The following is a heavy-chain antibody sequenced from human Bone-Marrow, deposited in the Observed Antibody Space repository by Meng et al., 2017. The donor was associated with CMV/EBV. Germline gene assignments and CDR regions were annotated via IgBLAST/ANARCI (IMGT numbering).Heavy chain of an antibody. Sequence: SETLSLTCTVSGGSISRSSYYWGWIRQPPGKGLEWIGSIYSSGSTYYNPSLKSRVTISVDTSKNQFSLKQSSVTATDTAVFYLATTKQDAWGYYYYGKDVWGQGTTVTVSS. V-gene: IGHV4-39*01. CDR1: GGSISRSSYY. D-gene: IGHD7-27*01. CDR3: ATTKQDAWGYYYYGKDV. CDR2: IYSSGST. J-gene: IGHJ6*02.